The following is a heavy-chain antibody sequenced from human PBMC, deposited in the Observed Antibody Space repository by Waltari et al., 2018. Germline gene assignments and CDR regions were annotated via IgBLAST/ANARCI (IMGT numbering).Heavy chain of an antibody. J-gene: IGHJ5*02. V-gene: IGHV1-69*08. CDR3: ARERGSGWYGNWFDP. CDR1: GGTFSSYA. CDR2: IIPIFGTA. Sequence: QVQLVQSGAEVKKPGSSVKVSCKASGGTFSSYAISWVRQAPGQGLEWMGRIIPIFGTANYAQKFHVRVTITADKSTSTAYMELSSLRSEDTAVYYCARERGSGWYGNWFDPWGQGTLVTVSS. D-gene: IGHD6-19*01.